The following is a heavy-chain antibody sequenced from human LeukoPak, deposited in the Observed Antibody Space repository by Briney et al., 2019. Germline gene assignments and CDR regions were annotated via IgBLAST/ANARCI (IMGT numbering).Heavy chain of an antibody. V-gene: IGHV4-59*01. CDR3: AREEYYDSSGPRRVGAFDI. Sequence: SETLSLTCTVSGGSISSYYWSWIRQPPGKGLEWIGYIYYSGSTNYNPSLKSRVTISVDTSKNQFSLKLSSATAADTAVYYCAREEYYDSSGPRRVGAFDIWGQGTMVTVSS. J-gene: IGHJ3*02. D-gene: IGHD3-22*01. CDR1: GGSISSYY. CDR2: IYYSGST.